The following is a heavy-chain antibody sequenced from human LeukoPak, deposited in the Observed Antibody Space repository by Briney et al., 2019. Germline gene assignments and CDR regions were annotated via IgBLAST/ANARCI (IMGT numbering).Heavy chain of an antibody. CDR1: GGTFSSYA. D-gene: IGHD6-25*01. J-gene: IGHJ5*02. Sequence: GASVKVSCKASGGTFSSYAISWVRQAPGQGLEWMGGIIPIFGTANYAQKFQGRVTITADESTSTAYMELSSLRSEDTAVYYCARGSLRRRLGWFDPWGQGTLVTVSS. CDR3: ARGSLRRRLGWFDP. CDR2: IIPIFGTA. V-gene: IGHV1-69*13.